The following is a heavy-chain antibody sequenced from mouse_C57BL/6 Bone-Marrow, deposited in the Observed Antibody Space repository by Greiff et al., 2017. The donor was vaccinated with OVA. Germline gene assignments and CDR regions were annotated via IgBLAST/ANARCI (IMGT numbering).Heavy chain of an antibody. CDR1: GFTFSNYW. Sequence: EVQLQESGGGLVQPGGSMKLSCVASGFTFSNYWMNWVRQSPEKGLEWVAQIRLKSDNYATHYAESVKGRFTISRDDSKSSVYLQMNNLRAEDTGIYYCTDLLWLRRNYAMDYWGQGTSVTVSS. J-gene: IGHJ4*01. CDR2: IRLKSDNYAT. D-gene: IGHD2-2*01. V-gene: IGHV6-3*01. CDR3: TDLLWLRRNYAMDY.